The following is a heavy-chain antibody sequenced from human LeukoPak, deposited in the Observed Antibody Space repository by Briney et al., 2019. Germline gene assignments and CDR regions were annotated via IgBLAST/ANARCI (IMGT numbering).Heavy chain of an antibody. CDR2: ISTTGGTI. J-gene: IGHJ4*02. D-gene: IGHD3-16*01. CDR3: ARDVPGAAYSLDY. CDR1: GFAFSRHS. Sequence: GGSLRLSCAAAGFAFSRHSTNWVRKAPGKGLEWGSYISTTGGTIYYADSVKGRFTISRDNAKNSLYLQMNSLRDEDTAVYYCARDVPGAAYSLDYWGQGTLVIVAS. V-gene: IGHV3-48*02.